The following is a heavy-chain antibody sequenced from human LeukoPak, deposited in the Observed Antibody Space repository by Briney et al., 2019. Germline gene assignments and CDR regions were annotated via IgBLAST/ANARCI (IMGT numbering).Heavy chain of an antibody. CDR2: VYHNENA. D-gene: IGHD1-14*01. V-gene: IGHV4-31*03. J-gene: IGHJ4*02. Sequence: SQTLSLTCTVSGDSLSSGHHYWTWIRQRPGQGLERIGSVYHNENAYYSPSLRGRSTISIDTSKSQFYLMLTSVTAADTAVYYCAGATYKVSMLGRYFDYWGPGVLVTVSS. CDR1: GDSLSSGHHY. CDR3: AGATYKVSMLGRYFDY.